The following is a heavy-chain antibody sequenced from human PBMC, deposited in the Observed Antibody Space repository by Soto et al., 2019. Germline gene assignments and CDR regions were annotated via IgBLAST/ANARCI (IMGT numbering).Heavy chain of an antibody. J-gene: IGHJ4*02. Sequence: PSETLSLTCTVSGGSISSSSYYWGWIRQPPGKGLEWIGSIYYSGSTYYNPSLKSRVTISVDTSKNQFSLKLSSVTAADTAVYYCARHIKLGQTIYFDYWGQGTLVTVSS. CDR3: ARHIKLGQTIYFDY. CDR2: IYYSGST. V-gene: IGHV4-39*01. D-gene: IGHD3-16*01. CDR1: GGSISSSSYY.